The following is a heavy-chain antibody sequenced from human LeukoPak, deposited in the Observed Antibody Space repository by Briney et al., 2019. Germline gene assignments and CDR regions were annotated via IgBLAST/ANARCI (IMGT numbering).Heavy chain of an antibody. CDR2: ISGSGGST. V-gene: IGHV3-23*01. Sequence: GGSLRLSCEAPGFTFSNYAMSWVRQAPGEGLEWVSAISGSGGSTYYADSVKGRFTISRDNSKNTLHLQMNSLRDEDTAVYYCARAFDYWGQGTLVAVSS. J-gene: IGHJ4*02. CDR3: ARAFDY. CDR1: GFTFSNYA.